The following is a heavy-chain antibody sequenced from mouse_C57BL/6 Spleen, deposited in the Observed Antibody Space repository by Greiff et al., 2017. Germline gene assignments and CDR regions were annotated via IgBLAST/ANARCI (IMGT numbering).Heavy chain of an antibody. CDR1: GYSITSGYD. V-gene: IGHV3-1*01. CDR3: ARDGYPPHWYFDV. CDR2: ISYSGST. Sequence: DVKLQESGPGMVKPSQSLSLTCTVTGYSITSGYDWHWIRHFPGNKLEWMGYISYSGSTNYNPTLKSRISITHDTSKNHFFLKLNSVTTEDTAAYYCARDGYPPHWYFDVWGTGTTVTVSS. J-gene: IGHJ1*03. D-gene: IGHD2-2*01.